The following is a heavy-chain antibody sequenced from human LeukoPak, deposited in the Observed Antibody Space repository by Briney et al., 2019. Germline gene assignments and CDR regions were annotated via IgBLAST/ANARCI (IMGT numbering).Heavy chain of an antibody. V-gene: IGHV1-18*01. CDR2: ISGSNGNT. CDR3: ARWATYYDILTGPAYYYYYMDV. CDR1: GYSFTSYA. J-gene: IGHJ6*03. D-gene: IGHD3-9*01. Sequence: ASVKVSCKASGYSFTSYAITWVRQAPVQGLEWMGWISGSNGNTNYAQKFQGRVTMTTDTSTSTAYMELRSLRSDDTVVYYCARWATYYDILTGPAYYYYYMDVWGKGTTVTISS.